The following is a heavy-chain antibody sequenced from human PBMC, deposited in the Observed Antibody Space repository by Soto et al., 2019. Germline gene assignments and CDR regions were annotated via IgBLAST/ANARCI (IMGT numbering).Heavy chain of an antibody. D-gene: IGHD6-13*01. V-gene: IGHV3-11*05. CDR1: GFTFSDYY. Sequence: QVQLVESGGGLVKPGGSLRLSCAASGFTFSDYYMSWIRQAPGKGLEWVSYVSSSSSYTNYADSVKGRFTISRDNAKNSLYLQMNSLRAEDTAVYYCASGIAAAGTEYWGQGTLVTVSS. CDR2: VSSSSSYT. CDR3: ASGIAAAGTEY. J-gene: IGHJ4*02.